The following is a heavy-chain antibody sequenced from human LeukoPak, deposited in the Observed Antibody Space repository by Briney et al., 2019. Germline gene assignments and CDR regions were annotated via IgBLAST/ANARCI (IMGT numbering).Heavy chain of an antibody. D-gene: IGHD3-22*01. CDR1: GFTFSSYW. J-gene: IGHJ4*02. V-gene: IGHV3-7*01. CDR2: IKQDGSEK. CDR3: ARVLRTYYYDSSGYALDY. Sequence: PVGSLRLSCAASGFTFSSYWMSWVRQAPGKGLEWVANIKQDGSEKYYVDSVKGRFTISRDNAKNSLYLQMNSLRAEDTAVYYCARVLRTYYYDSSGYALDYWGQGTLVTVSS.